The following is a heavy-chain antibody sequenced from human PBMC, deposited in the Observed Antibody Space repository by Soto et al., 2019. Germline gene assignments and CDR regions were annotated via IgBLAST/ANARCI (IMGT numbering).Heavy chain of an antibody. V-gene: IGHV3-23*01. Sequence: EVQLLESGGGLVQPGGSLRLSCAASGFTFRSYALTWVRQAPRKGLEWVSTISGSGASTYYADSVKGRFTISRHNSKNTVDLQMNSLRAEDTAVYFCAKEGYPDFRSGYYANEPFDPWGQGTLVTVSS. CDR1: GFTFRSYA. J-gene: IGHJ5*02. D-gene: IGHD3-3*01. CDR2: ISGSGAST. CDR3: AKEGYPDFRSGYYANEPFDP.